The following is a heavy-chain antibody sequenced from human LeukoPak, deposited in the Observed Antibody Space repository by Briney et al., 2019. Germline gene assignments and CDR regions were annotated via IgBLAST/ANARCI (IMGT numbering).Heavy chain of an antibody. CDR2: ISAYSGNT. Sequence: GASVKVSCKTSGYTFSTYGFSWVRRAPGQGPEWMGWISAYSGNTDFAQKFQGRVTLTTDTSTSTAYMELRSLTSDDTAVYYCARDDIVGARDFDYWGQGTLVTVSS. CDR1: GYTFSTYG. D-gene: IGHD1-26*01. V-gene: IGHV1-18*01. J-gene: IGHJ4*02. CDR3: ARDDIVGARDFDY.